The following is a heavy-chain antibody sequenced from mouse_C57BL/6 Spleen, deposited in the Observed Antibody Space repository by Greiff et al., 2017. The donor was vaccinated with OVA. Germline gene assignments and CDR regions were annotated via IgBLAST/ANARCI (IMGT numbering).Heavy chain of an antibody. V-gene: IGHV1-4*01. CDR3: ARGQASY. Sequence: QVQLQQSGAELARPGASVKMSCKASGYTFTSYTMHWVKQRHGQGLEWIGYINPSSGYTKYNQKFKDKATLTADKSSSTAYMQLSSLTSEDSAVYYFARGQASYWGQGTRVTVSA. CDR2: INPSSGYT. J-gene: IGHJ3*01. D-gene: IGHD3-2*02. CDR1: GYTFTSYT.